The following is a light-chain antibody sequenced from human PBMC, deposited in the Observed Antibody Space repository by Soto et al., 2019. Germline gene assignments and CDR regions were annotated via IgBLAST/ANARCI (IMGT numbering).Light chain of an antibody. CDR2: EVS. V-gene: IGLV2-14*01. Sequence: QSALTQPASVSGSPGQSITISCTGTRSDVGAYNYVSWYQQYPGKAPKLIIHEVSNRPSGISNRFSGSKSGNTASLTISGLQAEDEADYYCSSHTNVDTGVFGGGTKLTVL. CDR1: RSDVGAYNY. J-gene: IGLJ3*02. CDR3: SSHTNVDTGV.